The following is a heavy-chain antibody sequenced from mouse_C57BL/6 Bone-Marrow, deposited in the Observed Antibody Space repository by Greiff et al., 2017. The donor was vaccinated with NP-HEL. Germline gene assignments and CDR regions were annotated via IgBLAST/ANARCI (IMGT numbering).Heavy chain of an antibody. D-gene: IGHD4-1*01. CDR1: GFTFSSYG. Sequence: VQLKESGGDLVKPGGSLKLSCAASGFTFSSYGMSWVRQTPDKRLEWVATISSGGSYTYYLDSVKGRFTISRDNAKNTLYLQMSSLKSEDTAMYYCARHTNWDGYFDVWGTGTTVTVSS. CDR2: ISSGGSYT. J-gene: IGHJ1*03. V-gene: IGHV5-6*01. CDR3: ARHTNWDGYFDV.